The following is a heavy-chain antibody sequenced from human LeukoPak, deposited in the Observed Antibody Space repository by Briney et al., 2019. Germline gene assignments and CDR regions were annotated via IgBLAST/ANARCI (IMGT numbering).Heavy chain of an antibody. D-gene: IGHD6-19*01. CDR3: ATRGGSSGWYTTFDY. CDR2: IYHSGST. Sequence: SETLSLTCAVSGGSISSSNWWSWVRQPPGKGLEWIGEIYHSGSTNYNPSLKSRVTISVDKSKNQFSLKLSSVTAADTAVYYCATRGGSSGWYTTFDYWGQRTLVTVSS. J-gene: IGHJ4*02. V-gene: IGHV4-4*02. CDR1: GGSISSSNW.